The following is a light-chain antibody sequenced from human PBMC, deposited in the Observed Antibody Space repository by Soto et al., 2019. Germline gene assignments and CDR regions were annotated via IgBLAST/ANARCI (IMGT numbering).Light chain of an antibody. J-gene: IGLJ1*01. CDR1: SSNIGAGYD. Sequence: QSVLTQPPSVSGAPGLRVTISCTGSSSNIGAGYDVHWYQQLPGTAPKLLIYGNSNRPSGVPDRFSGSKSGTSASLAITGLQAEDEADYYCQSYDSSLSGVVFGTGTKVTVL. V-gene: IGLV1-40*01. CDR2: GNS. CDR3: QSYDSSLSGVV.